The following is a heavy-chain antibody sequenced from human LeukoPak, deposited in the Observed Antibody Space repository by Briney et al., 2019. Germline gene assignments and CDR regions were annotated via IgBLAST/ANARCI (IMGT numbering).Heavy chain of an antibody. Sequence: PSETLSLTCTVSGGSISSYYWSWVRQPLGKGLEWIGYIYYSGSTNYNPSLKSRVTISVDTSKNQFSLKLSSVTAADTAVYYCARDGYSSSWYSGEYYYYGMDVWGQGTTVTVSS. CDR3: ARDGYSSSWYSGEYYYYGMDV. V-gene: IGHV4-59*01. CDR2: IYYSGST. CDR1: GGSISSYY. J-gene: IGHJ6*02. D-gene: IGHD6-13*01.